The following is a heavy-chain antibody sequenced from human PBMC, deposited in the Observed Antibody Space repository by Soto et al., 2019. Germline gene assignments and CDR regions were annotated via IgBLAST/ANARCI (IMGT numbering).Heavy chain of an antibody. J-gene: IGHJ6*02. V-gene: IGHV4-30-4*01. CDR3: ARDRLMATAGTARHYFGLDV. D-gene: IGHD5-18*01. Sequence: SETLSLTCTVSGGSISRGDYYWSWIRQPPGKSLEWIAYIYDSGNTYYNPSLKSRLTISVDTSKNQFSLNLSSVTAADTAVYYCARDRLMATAGTARHYFGLDVWGQGTTVTVSS. CDR1: GGSISRGDYY. CDR2: IYDSGNT.